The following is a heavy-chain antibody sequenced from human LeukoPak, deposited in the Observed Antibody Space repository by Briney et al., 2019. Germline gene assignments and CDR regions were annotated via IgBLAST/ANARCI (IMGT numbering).Heavy chain of an antibody. CDR2: MNPDSGNT. V-gene: IGHV1-8*01. Sequence: ASVKVSCNASGYTFTSYDVNWVRQATGQGLEWMGWMNPDSGNTGYAQKFQGRVTMTRNTSISTAYMELSNLRSENTAVYYCARGPYYYGSGNYYLNYWGQGTLVTVSS. J-gene: IGHJ4*02. CDR1: GYTFTSYD. CDR3: ARGPYYYGSGNYYLNY. D-gene: IGHD3-10*01.